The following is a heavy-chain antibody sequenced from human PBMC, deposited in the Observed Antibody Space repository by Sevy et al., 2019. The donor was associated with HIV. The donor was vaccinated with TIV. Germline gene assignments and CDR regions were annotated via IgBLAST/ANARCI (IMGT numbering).Heavy chain of an antibody. J-gene: IGHJ4*02. V-gene: IGHV3-21*01. CDR1: GFTFSSYS. D-gene: IGHD3-22*01. CDR2: ISSSSTYI. Sequence: RGFLRLSCAASGFTFSSYSMHWVRQAPGKGLEWVSSISSSSTYIYYADSVKGRFTISRYNAKNSLYLQMNSLRAEDSAVYYCARGPDYYYRSGYYYQWGQGTVVIVSS. CDR3: ARGPDYYYRSGYYYQ.